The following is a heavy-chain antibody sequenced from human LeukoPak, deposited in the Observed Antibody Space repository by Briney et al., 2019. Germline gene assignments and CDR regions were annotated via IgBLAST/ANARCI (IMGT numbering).Heavy chain of an antibody. CDR1: GFTFSSYA. CDR3: AKGEQWLYSEYFQH. J-gene: IGHJ1*01. CDR2: ISGSGGST. D-gene: IGHD6-19*01. Sequence: GGSLRLSCAASGFTFSSYAMSWVRQAPGKGLEWVSAISGSGGSTYYADSVKGRFTISRDNPKNTLYLQMNSLRAEDTAVYYCAKGEQWLYSEYFQHWGQGTLVTVSS. V-gene: IGHV3-23*01.